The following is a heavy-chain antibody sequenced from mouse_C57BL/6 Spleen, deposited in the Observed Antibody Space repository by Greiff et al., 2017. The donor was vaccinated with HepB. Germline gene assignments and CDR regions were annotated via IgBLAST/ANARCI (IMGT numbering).Heavy chain of an antibody. CDR3: ARDRGEYAMDY. CDR2: IDPSDNET. Sequence: QVPVKQPGAELVRPGSSVKLSCKASGYTFTSYWMHWVKQRPIQGFEWIGNIDPSDNETHYNQKFKDKATLTLDKSSSTSYMQLSSLSSEDSAVYYCARDRGEYAMDYWGQGSSVTVSS. V-gene: IGHV1-52*01. CDR1: GYTFTSYW. D-gene: IGHD3-2*01. J-gene: IGHJ4*01.